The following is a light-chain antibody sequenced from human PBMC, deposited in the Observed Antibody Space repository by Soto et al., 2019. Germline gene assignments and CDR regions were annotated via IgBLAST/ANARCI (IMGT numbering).Light chain of an antibody. Sequence: TQSPSTLPLAPGERPTLSSRASQSVISYLAWYQQKPGQAPRLLIYYAANRATGMPARFSSRGAGTDFSLTISSRVPEDFAVYYCQQRSNWPLTFGQGTRLEI. V-gene: IGKV3-11*01. J-gene: IGKJ5*01. CDR1: QSVISY. CDR3: QQRSNWPLT. CDR2: YAA.